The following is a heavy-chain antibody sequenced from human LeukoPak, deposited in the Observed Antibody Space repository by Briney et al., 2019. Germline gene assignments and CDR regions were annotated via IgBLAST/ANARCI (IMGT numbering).Heavy chain of an antibody. J-gene: IGHJ4*02. Sequence: SETLSLTCTVSGGSSSGYYWSWIRQPPGKGLEWIGYIFYSGSTNYNPSLESRITISADMSKNQFSLKLTSVTAADTAVYYCAPHRLAAAGLFHYWGQGTLVTVSS. V-gene: IGHV4-59*01. CDR3: APHRLAAAGLFHY. CDR2: IFYSGST. D-gene: IGHD6-13*01. CDR1: GGSSSGYY.